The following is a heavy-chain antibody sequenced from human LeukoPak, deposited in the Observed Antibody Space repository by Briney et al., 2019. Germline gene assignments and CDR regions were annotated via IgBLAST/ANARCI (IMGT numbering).Heavy chain of an antibody. V-gene: IGHV3-48*02. CDR3: ARIYYGSGSYRYFDL. CDR1: GFTLSSYS. Sequence: GGSLRLSCAASGFTLSSYSMNWVRQAPGKGPEWVSYISSGGLTVYYADSVKGRFTISKDNAKNSLYLQTNSLRDEDTAVYFCARIYYGSGSYRYFDLWGRGTLVTVSS. CDR2: ISSGGLTV. D-gene: IGHD3-10*01. J-gene: IGHJ2*01.